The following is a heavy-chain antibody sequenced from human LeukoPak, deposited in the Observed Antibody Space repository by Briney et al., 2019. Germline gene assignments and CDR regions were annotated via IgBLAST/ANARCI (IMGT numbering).Heavy chain of an antibody. J-gene: IGHJ4*02. CDR1: GGSISNSSYY. D-gene: IGHD3-3*01. CDR2: IYYSGST. Sequence: SETLSLTCTVSGGSISNSSYYWGWTRQPPGKGLEWIGSIYYSGSTYYNPSLKSRVTISVDTSKNQFSLKLSSVTAAGTAVYYCARHKRFGVVILYYFDYWGQGTLVTVSS. V-gene: IGHV4-39*01. CDR3: ARHKRFGVVILYYFDY.